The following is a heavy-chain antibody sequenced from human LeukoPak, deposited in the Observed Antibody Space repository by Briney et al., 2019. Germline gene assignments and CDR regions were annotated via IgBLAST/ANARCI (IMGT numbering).Heavy chain of an antibody. V-gene: IGHV3-64*01. J-gene: IGHJ4*02. CDR1: GFTFSSYA. CDR3: ARALTYYYDSSGYYYFDY. CDR2: ISSNGGST. Sequence: GGSLRLSCAASGFTFSSYAMHWVRQAPGKGLEYVSAISSNGGSTYYANSVKGRFTISGDNSKNTLYLQMGSLRAEDMAVYYCARALTYYYDSSGYYYFDYWGQGTLVTVSS. D-gene: IGHD3-22*01.